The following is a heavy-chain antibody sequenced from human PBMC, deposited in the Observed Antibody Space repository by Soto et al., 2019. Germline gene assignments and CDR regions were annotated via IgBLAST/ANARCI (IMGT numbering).Heavy chain of an antibody. Sequence: SETLSLTCAVSGGSFTSNDWWTWVRQPPGQGLEWIGEIYRTGSTNYNPSLKSRVTISLDKSENQFSLKVTSLTAADTAVYYCASRDPGTSVDYWGQGTLVTVSS. V-gene: IGHV4-4*02. CDR1: GGSFTSNDW. CDR2: IYRTGST. D-gene: IGHD1-7*01. J-gene: IGHJ4*02. CDR3: ASRDPGTSVDY.